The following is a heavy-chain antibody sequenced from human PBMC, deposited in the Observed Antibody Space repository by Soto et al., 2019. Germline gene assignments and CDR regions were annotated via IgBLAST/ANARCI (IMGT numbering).Heavy chain of an antibody. CDR1: GFTFSNYA. V-gene: IGHV3-64*04. D-gene: IGHD2-21*02. CDR3: AKTGASCGGDCYSVAFDI. CDR2: ISSNGGST. J-gene: IGHJ3*02. Sequence: HPGGSLRLSCSASGFTFSNYAMYWVRQAPGKGLEFVSGISSNGGSTYYADSVKGRFTISRDNSKNTLYLQMNSLRAEDTAVYYCAKTGASCGGDCYSVAFDIWGQGTMVTVSS.